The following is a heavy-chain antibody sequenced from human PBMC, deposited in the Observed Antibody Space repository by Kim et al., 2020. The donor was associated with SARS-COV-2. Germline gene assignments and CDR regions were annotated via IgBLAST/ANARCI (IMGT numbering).Heavy chain of an antibody. Sequence: SVKVSCKASGFTFTSSAVQWVRQARGQRLEWIGRIVVGSGNTNYAQKFQERVTITRDMSTSTAYMELSSLRSEDTAVYYCAADRPDYGSGSYGHYYYYYGMDVWGQGTTVTVSS. CDR3: AADRPDYGSGSYGHYYYYYGMDV. V-gene: IGHV1-58*01. CDR1: GFTFTSSA. D-gene: IGHD3-10*01. CDR2: IVVGSGNT. J-gene: IGHJ6*02.